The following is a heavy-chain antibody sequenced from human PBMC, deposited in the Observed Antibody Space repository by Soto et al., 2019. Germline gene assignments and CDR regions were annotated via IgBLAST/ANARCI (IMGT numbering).Heavy chain of an antibody. V-gene: IGHV1-69*08. CDR1: GVTFSSYT. Sequence: SVKVSCKASGVTFSSYTISWVRQAPGQGLEWMGRIIAILGKANYAQKFQGRVTITADKSTSTAYMELSSLRSEDTAVYYCARDSPRDYDILTGSILYYYYMDVWGKGTTVTVSS. CDR2: IIAILGKA. D-gene: IGHD3-9*01. CDR3: ARDSPRDYDILTGSILYYYYMDV. J-gene: IGHJ6*03.